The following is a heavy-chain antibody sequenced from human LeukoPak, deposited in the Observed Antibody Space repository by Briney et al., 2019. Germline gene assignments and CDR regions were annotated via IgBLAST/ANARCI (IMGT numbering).Heavy chain of an antibody. CDR1: GYTFTSYG. CDR3: ARTEIAVAGTGGDYYYYYGMDV. D-gene: IGHD6-13*01. Sequence: ASVKVSCKASGYTFTSYGISWVRQAPGQGLEWTGCISADNGDTNYAQNLQGRVTMTTDTSTSTAYMELRSLRSDDSAVYYCARTEIAVAGTGGDYYYYYGMDVWGQGTTVTVSS. V-gene: IGHV1-18*01. J-gene: IGHJ6*01. CDR2: ISADNGDT.